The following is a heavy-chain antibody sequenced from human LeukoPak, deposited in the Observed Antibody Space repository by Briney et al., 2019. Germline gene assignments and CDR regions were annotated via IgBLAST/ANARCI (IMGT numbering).Heavy chain of an antibody. CDR1: GFTFSSYW. V-gene: IGHV3-7*01. CDR3: ASIFFWSGYYQMLDY. CDR2: IKQDGSEK. D-gene: IGHD3-3*01. J-gene: IGHJ4*02. Sequence: GGSLRLSCAASGFTFSSYWMSWVRQAPEKGLEWVANIKQDGSEKYYVDSVKGRFTISRDNAKNSLYLQMNSLRAEDTAVYYCASIFFWSGYYQMLDYWGQGTLVTVSS.